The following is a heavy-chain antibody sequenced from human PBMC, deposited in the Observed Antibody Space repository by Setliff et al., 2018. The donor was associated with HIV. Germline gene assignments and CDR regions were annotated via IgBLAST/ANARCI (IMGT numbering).Heavy chain of an antibody. CDR3: ARGDPWFGELLSYYYYGMDV. CDR2: INPNSGST. V-gene: IGHV1-2*02. D-gene: IGHD3-10*01. Sequence: GASVKVSCKASGYTFTGYYMHWVRQAPGQGLEWMGWINPNSGSTNYAQKFQGRVTMTRDTSISTAYMELSRLRSDDTAVYYCARGDPWFGELLSYYYYGMDVWGQGTTVTVSS. CDR1: GYTFTGYY. J-gene: IGHJ6*02.